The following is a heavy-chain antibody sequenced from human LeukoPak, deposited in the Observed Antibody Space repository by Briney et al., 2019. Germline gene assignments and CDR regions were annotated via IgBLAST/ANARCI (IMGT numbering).Heavy chain of an antibody. Sequence: SETLSLTCTVSGGSITSYYWSWMRQPPGKGLEWIGYIHYSGSTNYNPSLKSRVTISLDTSRTQFALKLTYLTAADTAVYYCASTEWNYARWGQGTLVTVSS. V-gene: IGHV4-59*08. D-gene: IGHD1-7*01. CDR1: GGSITSYY. J-gene: IGHJ4*02. CDR2: IHYSGST. CDR3: ASTEWNYAR.